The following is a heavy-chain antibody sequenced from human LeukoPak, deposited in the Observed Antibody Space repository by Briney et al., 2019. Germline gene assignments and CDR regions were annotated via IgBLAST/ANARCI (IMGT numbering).Heavy chain of an antibody. Sequence: GGSLRLSCAASGFTFSSYAMSWVRRAPGKGLEWVSAISGSGGSTYYADSVKGRFTISRDNSKNTLYLQMNSLRAEDTAVYYCAKPPAMVRGVGEFDPWGQGTLVTVSS. CDR1: GFTFSSYA. J-gene: IGHJ5*02. D-gene: IGHD3-10*01. CDR3: AKPPAMVRGVGEFDP. CDR2: ISGSGGST. V-gene: IGHV3-23*01.